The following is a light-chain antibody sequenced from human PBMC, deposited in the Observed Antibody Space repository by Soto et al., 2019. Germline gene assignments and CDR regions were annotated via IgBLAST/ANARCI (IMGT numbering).Light chain of an antibody. V-gene: IGKV3-11*01. CDR2: DES. CDR3: QQRSNWPPTWT. Sequence: EIVLTQSPATLSLSPGERATLSCRASQSVSTYLAWYQQKPGQAPRLLIYDESKRATGIPVRFSGSGSGTDCTLTITILEPEDFGVYYCQQRSNWPPTWTFGQGTKVDIK. CDR1: QSVSTY. J-gene: IGKJ1*01.